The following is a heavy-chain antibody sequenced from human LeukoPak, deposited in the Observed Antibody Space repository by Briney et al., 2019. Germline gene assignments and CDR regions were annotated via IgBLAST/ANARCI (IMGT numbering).Heavy chain of an antibody. CDR1: GGSISSSSYY. CDR2: IYYSGST. J-gene: IGHJ4*02. V-gene: IGHV4-39*01. D-gene: IGHD6-19*01. CDR3: ASLQAVAGTFGNY. Sequence: SETLSLTCTVSGGSISSSSYYWGWIRQPPGKGLQWIGSIYYSGSTYYNPSLKSRVTISVDTSKNQFSLKLSSVTAADTAVYYCASLQAVAGTFGNYWGQGTLVTVSS.